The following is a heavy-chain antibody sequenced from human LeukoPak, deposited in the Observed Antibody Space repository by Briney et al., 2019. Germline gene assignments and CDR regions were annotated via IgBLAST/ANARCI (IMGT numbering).Heavy chain of an antibody. CDR1: GFTFSSYA. D-gene: IGHD6-19*01. CDR2: ISYDGNSK. V-gene: IGHV3-30*04. CDR3: AKDWGSSGWYNYFDP. J-gene: IGHJ5*02. Sequence: SGGSLRLPCAASGFTFSSYAMHWVRQAPGKGLEWVAMISYDGNSKYYGDSVKGRFTISRDNSKNTLYLQMDSLRTEDTAVYYCAKDWGSSGWYNYFDPWGQGTLVTVSS.